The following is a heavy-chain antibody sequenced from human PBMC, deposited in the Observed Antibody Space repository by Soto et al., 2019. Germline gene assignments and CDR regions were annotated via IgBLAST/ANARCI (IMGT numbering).Heavy chain of an antibody. CDR2: IYHSGST. CDR3: ARAMDTLHVAFDL. Sequence: QLQLQESGSGLVKPSQTLSLTCAVSGGSVSSGGYSWNWIRQPPGKGLEWIGYIYHSGSTYYHPSLKSRVTISIDRSKNQFSRKLNSVTAADTAVYYCARAMDTLHVAFDLWGQGKMVTVSS. CDR1: GGSVSSGGYS. V-gene: IGHV4-30-2*01. D-gene: IGHD5-18*01. J-gene: IGHJ3*01.